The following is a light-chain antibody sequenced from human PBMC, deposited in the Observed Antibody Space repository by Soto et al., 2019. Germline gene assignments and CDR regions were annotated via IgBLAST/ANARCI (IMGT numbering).Light chain of an antibody. Sequence: EILLTQSPATLSLSPGERATLSCRASQSVSSYLAWYQQRPGQAPRLLIYDASNRATGIPGRFSGSGSGTDFTLTISSLEPEDFAVYYCQQRSDWLITFGQGKRLEIK. CDR1: QSVSSY. J-gene: IGKJ5*01. V-gene: IGKV3-11*01. CDR2: DAS. CDR3: QQRSDWLIT.